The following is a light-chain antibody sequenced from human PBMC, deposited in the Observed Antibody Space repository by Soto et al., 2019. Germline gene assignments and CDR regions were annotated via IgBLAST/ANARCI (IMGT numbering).Light chain of an antibody. Sequence: DIQMTQSPSSLSASVGDRVTITCRASQSISSYLTWYQQKPGKAPKLLIYAASSLQSGVPSRFSGSGSEPAFTLTLSSLQPEDFATYYCQQSYSTLYTLGQGTQLEIK. V-gene: IGKV1-39*01. CDR1: QSISSY. CDR3: QQSYSTLYT. J-gene: IGKJ2*01. CDR2: AAS.